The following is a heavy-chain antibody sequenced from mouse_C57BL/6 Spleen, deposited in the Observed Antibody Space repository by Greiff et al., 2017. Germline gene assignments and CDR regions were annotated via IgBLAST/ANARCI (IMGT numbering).Heavy chain of an antibody. Sequence: QVQLQQSGPELVKPGASVKISCKASGYAFSSSWMNWVKQRPGKGLEWIGRIYPGDGDTNYNGKFKGKATLTADKSSSTAYMQLSSLTSEDSAVYFCASDDYGYDGFDYWGQGTTLTVSS. D-gene: IGHD2-2*01. CDR1: GYAFSSSW. CDR2: IYPGDGDT. V-gene: IGHV1-82*01. J-gene: IGHJ2*01. CDR3: ASDDYGYDGFDY.